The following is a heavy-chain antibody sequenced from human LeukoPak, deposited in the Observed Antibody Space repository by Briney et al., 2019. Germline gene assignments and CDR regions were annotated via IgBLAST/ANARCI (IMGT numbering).Heavy chain of an antibody. CDR3: AKGRGTFTPFDY. CDR1: GFTVSSNY. CDR2: IYSGGST. D-gene: IGHD2-15*01. Sequence: PGGSLRLSCAASGFTVSSNYMSWVRQAPGKGLEWVSVIYSGGSTYYADSVKGRFTISRDNSKNTLYLQVNSLRGEDTAVYYCAKGRGTFTPFDYWGQGTLVTVSS. J-gene: IGHJ4*02. V-gene: IGHV3-66*01.